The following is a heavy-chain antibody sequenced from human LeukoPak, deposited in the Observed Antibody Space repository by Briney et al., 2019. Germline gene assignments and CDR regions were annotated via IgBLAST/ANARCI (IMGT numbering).Heavy chain of an antibody. J-gene: IGHJ6*03. V-gene: IGHV4-34*01. CDR3: ARGRQDVTMIVVVMTAVSYYLDV. D-gene: IGHD3-22*01. CDR2: VNPSGST. Sequence: SEALSLTCAVYGGSFNGYYWTWIRQTPAKGLEWIGEVNPSGSTNYNPSLKSRVTISVDTSKNQFSLELSSVTAADTAVYYCARGRQDVTMIVVVMTAVSYYLDVWGKGTTVTVS. CDR1: GGSFNGYY.